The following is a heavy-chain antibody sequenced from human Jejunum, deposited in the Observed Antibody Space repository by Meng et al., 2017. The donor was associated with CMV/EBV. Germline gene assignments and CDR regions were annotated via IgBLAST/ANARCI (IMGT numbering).Heavy chain of an antibody. CDR3: ARAGAVTTAPVDF. CDR1: GYAFTSFG. CDR2: ISAKDGYT. J-gene: IGHJ4*02. D-gene: IGHD4-11*01. Sequence: QVQLVQSGAEVKKPGASVKVSCKASGYAFTSFGITWVRQAPGQGLEWMGWISAKDGYTKYAQQFQDRVTMTTDTSTSTAYMELRSLRSDDTAVYYCARAGAVTTAPVDFWGQGTLGNVSS. V-gene: IGHV1-18*01.